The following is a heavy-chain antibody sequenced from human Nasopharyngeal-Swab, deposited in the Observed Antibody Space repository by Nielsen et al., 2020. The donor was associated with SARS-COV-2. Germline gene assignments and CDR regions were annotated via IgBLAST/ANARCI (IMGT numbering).Heavy chain of an antibody. V-gene: IGHV3-15*01. CDR3: TTDLHDYGDYDY. J-gene: IGHJ4*02. CDR1: GFTFSSYS. D-gene: IGHD4-17*01. CDR2: IKSKTDGGTT. Sequence: GESLKISCAASGFTFSSYSMNWVRQAPGKGLEWVGRIKSKTDGGTTDYAAPVKGRFTISRDDSKNTLYLQMNSLKTEDTAVYYCTTDLHDYGDYDYWGQGTLVTVSS.